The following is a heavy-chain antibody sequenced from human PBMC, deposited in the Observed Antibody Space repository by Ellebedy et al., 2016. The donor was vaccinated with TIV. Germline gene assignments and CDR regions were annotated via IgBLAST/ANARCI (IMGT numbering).Heavy chain of an antibody. CDR1: GFTLTNYD. Sequence: GESLKISCAASGFTLTNYDMHWVRQATRKGLEWVSAIGTAGDTYYAGSVKGRFTISRENAKNSLYLQMNSLRAGDTAVYYCARATSGFDFWGQGALVIVSS. CDR2: IGTAGDT. V-gene: IGHV3-13*01. J-gene: IGHJ4*02. D-gene: IGHD3-10*01. CDR3: ARATSGFDF.